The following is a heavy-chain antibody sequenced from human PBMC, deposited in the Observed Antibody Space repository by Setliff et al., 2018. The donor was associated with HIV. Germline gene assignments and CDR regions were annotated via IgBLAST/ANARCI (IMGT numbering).Heavy chain of an antibody. Sequence: ASETLSLTCTSSGDSISGYYWSWIRQPAGKGLEWIGRMHTSGNTNYNPSLKSRVTMSVDTSKNQFSLKLRSVTAADTAVYYCARDPPGYGDSNDYWGQGMLVTAPQ. V-gene: IGHV4-4*07. D-gene: IGHD4-17*01. CDR3: ARDPPGYGDSNDY. CDR1: GDSISGYY. J-gene: IGHJ4*02. CDR2: MHTSGNT.